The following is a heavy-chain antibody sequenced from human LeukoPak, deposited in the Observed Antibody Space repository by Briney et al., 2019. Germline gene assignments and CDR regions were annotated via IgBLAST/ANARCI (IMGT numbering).Heavy chain of an antibody. D-gene: IGHD3-3*02. CDR2: IKQDESEK. J-gene: IGHJ6*03. Sequence: GGSLKLSCAASGFTFRSYWMSWVRQAPGKGLEWVANIKQDESEKNYIDSVKGRFTISRDNAKNSLYLQMNSLRAEDTAVYYCVRDWHLWSGQSYYYYMDVWGKGTSVTVSS. CDR1: GFTFRSYW. V-gene: IGHV3-7*01. CDR3: VRDWHLWSGQSYYYYMDV.